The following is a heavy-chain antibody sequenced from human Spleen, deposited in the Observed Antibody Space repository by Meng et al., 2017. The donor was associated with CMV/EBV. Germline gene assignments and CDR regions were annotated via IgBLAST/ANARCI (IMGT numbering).Heavy chain of an antibody. Sequence: SETLSLTCTVSGDSISTYFWSWIRQTPGKGLEWIGCVYHTGSTKYNPSLKSRVTISVDTSKNQFSLKLSSVTAADTAVYYCARDLTEGYNWNYFDYWGQGTLVTVSS. J-gene: IGHJ4*02. CDR3: ARDLTEGYNWNYFDY. CDR1: GDSISTYF. D-gene: IGHD1-20*01. V-gene: IGHV4-4*08. CDR2: VYHTGST.